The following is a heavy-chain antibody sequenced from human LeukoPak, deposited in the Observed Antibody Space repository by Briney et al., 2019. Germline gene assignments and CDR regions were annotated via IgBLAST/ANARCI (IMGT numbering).Heavy chain of an antibody. CDR3: ARDSFLRRIAAAASSILGY. J-gene: IGHJ4*02. V-gene: IGHV1-2*02. Sequence: GASVKVSCKASGYTFTGYYMHWVRQAPGQGLEWMGWINPNSGGTNYAQKFQGRVTMTRDTSISTAYMELSRLRSDDTAVYYCARDSFLRRIAAAASSILGYWGQGTLVTVSS. D-gene: IGHD6-13*01. CDR2: INPNSGGT. CDR1: GYTFTGYY.